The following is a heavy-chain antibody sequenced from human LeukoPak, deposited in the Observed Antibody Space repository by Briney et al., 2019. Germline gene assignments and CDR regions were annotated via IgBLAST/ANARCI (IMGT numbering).Heavy chain of an antibody. Sequence: GGSLRLSCAASGFTFSSYAMSWVRQAPGKGLEWVSAISGSGGSTYYADSVKGRFTISRDNPKNTLYLQMNSLRAEDTAVYYCAKDRLIEGSSGYYYVFEYWGQGTLVTVSS. CDR2: ISGSGGST. V-gene: IGHV3-23*01. D-gene: IGHD3-22*01. CDR3: AKDRLIEGSSGYYYVFEY. CDR1: GFTFSSYA. J-gene: IGHJ4*02.